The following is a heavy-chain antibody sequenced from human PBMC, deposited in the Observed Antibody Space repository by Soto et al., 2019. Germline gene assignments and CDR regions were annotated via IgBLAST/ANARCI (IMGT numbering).Heavy chain of an antibody. CDR2: INPNSGGT. D-gene: IGHD2-15*01. V-gene: IGHV1-2*02. CDR1: GYTFTGYY. J-gene: IGHJ6*02. Sequence: ASVKVSCKASGYTFTGYYMHWVRQAPGQGXEWMGWINPNSGGTNYAQKFQGRVTMTRDTSISTAYMELSRLRSDDTAVYYCARDNKEGYCSGGSCSYYYRMDDWGQGTTVTVSS. CDR3: ARDNKEGYCSGGSCSYYYRMDD.